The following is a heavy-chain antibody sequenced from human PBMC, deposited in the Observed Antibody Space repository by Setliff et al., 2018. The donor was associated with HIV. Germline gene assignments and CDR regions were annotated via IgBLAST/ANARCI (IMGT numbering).Heavy chain of an antibody. D-gene: IGHD2-2*01. Sequence: LRLSCAASGFTFMNYAMSWVRQAPGKGLAWVSSLSGSGGSTYYADSVKGRFTISRDNPKNSLYLQMNSLRAEDTAVYYCARDQEVVPAALEGYYYSGMDVWGQGTTVTVSS. CDR3: ARDQEVVPAALEGYYYSGMDV. J-gene: IGHJ6*02. V-gene: IGHV3-23*01. CDR2: LSGSGGST. CDR1: GFTFMNYA.